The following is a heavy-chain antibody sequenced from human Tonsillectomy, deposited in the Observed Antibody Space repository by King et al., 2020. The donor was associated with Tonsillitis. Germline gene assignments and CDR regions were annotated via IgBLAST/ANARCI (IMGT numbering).Heavy chain of an antibody. Sequence: VQLQQWGAGLLKPSETLSLTCAVYGGSFSGYYWSWIRQPPGKGLEWIGEINHSGSTNYNTSLKSRVTISVDTSKNQFSLKLSSVTAADTAVFYCARPGGNINTMTNLYGAFDIWGQGTMVTVSS. CDR3: ARPGGNINTMTNLYGAFDI. CDR2: INHSGST. V-gene: IGHV4-34*01. D-gene: IGHD3-22*01. J-gene: IGHJ3*02. CDR1: GGSFSGYY.